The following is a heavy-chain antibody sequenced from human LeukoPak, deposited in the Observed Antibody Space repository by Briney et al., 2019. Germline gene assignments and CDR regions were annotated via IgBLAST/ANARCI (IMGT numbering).Heavy chain of an antibody. J-gene: IGHJ4*02. Sequence: SVKVSCKASGYTFTSYGISWVRQAPGQGLEWMGRIIPILGIANYAQKFQGRVTITADKSTSTAYMELSSLRSEDTAVYYCARGEDYNFDYWGQGTLVTVSS. CDR3: ARGEDYNFDY. CDR2: IIPILGIA. V-gene: IGHV1-69*04. CDR1: GYTFTSYG. D-gene: IGHD3-16*01.